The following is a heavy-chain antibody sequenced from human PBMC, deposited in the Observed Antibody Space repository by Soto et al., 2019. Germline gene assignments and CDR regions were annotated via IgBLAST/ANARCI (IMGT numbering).Heavy chain of an antibody. CDR3: ARLDIVATINGGWFDP. J-gene: IGHJ5*02. CDR2: IYYSGST. V-gene: IGHV4-59*12. Sequence: SETLSLTCTVSGGSISSYYWSWVRQPPGKGLEWIGYIYYSGSTNYNPSLKSRVTISVDTSKNQFSLKLSSVTAADTAVYYCARLDIVATINGGWFDPWGQGTLVTVSS. CDR1: GGSISSYY. D-gene: IGHD5-12*01.